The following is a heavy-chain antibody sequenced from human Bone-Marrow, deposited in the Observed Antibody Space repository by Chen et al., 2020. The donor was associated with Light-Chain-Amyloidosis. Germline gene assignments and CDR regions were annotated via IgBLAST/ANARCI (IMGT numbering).Heavy chain of an antibody. CDR3: ARVNGNYYYGMDV. D-gene: IGHD1-1*01. CDR2: ISSDGRST. J-gene: IGHJ6*02. Sequence: VQLVESGGGVVQPGRSLRLSCAASGFTFSSYGMHWVRQAPGKGLEWVSRISSDGRSTFHADSVKGRFTISRDNVKNTLYLEMNSLRAEDTAVYHCARVNGNYYYGMDVWGQGTTVTVSS. CDR1: GFTFSSYG. V-gene: IGHV3-74*02.